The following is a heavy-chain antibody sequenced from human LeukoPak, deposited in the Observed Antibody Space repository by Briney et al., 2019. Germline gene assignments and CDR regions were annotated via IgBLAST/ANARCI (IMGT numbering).Heavy chain of an antibody. CDR2: IKQDGSTK. J-gene: IGHJ3*02. D-gene: IGHD1-1*01. CDR1: GFSIRNHW. Sequence: GGSLRLSCAASGFSIRNHWMAWVRQAPGKGLEWVANIKQDGSTKYYLDSVKGRFTISRDNDKNALYLQMNSLRDEDTALYYCATDPPWTNDAFDIWGRGTMVIVSS. CDR3: ATDPPWTNDAFDI. V-gene: IGHV3-7*01.